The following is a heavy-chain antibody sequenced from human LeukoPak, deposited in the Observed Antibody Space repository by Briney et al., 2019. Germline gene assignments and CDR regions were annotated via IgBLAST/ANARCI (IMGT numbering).Heavy chain of an antibody. Sequence: GGSLRLSCAASGFTFSSYSMNWVRQAPGKGLEWISYISSSGSTIYYADSVKGRFTISRDNAKNSLYLQMNSLRAEDTAVYYCARDRALTGTPYYFDYWGQGTLVTVSS. CDR2: ISSSGSTI. CDR3: ARDRALTGTPYYFDY. CDR1: GFTFSSYS. D-gene: IGHD1-20*01. V-gene: IGHV3-48*04. J-gene: IGHJ4*02.